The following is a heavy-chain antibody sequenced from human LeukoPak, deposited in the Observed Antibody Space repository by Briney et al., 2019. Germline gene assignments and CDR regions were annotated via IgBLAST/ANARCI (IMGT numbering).Heavy chain of an antibody. CDR3: ARRPPTGAALDH. CDR2: ISSSTSTI. V-gene: IGHV3-48*01. CDR1: GLTFSVYG. J-gene: IGHJ5*02. Sequence: PGGSLRLSCAASGLTFSVYGMNWVRQAPGKGLEWIAYISSSTSTINYADSVKGRFTISRDNANDSLFLQMNSLRVDDTAIYYCARRPPTGAALDHWGQGIRVTVSS. D-gene: IGHD6-6*01.